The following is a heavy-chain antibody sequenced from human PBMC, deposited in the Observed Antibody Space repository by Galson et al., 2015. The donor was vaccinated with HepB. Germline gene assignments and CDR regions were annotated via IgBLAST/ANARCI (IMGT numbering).Heavy chain of an antibody. D-gene: IGHD3-10*01. Sequence: SETLSLTCAVSGSPISSSYWWGWIRQPPGKEMEWIGYIYYSGSTFYNPSLESRVSMSVDTSKNHFFLKLNSVTAVDTAVYYCARVEMGTLIRAYAFDIWGQGTMVTVSS. V-gene: IGHV4-28*01. CDR3: ARVEMGTLIRAYAFDI. CDR1: GSPISSSYW. CDR2: IYYSGST. J-gene: IGHJ3*02.